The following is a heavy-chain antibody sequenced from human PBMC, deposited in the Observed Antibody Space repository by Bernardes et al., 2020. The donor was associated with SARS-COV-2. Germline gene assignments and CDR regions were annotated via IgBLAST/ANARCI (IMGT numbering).Heavy chain of an antibody. CDR3: ARGYISSVGTSFEY. CDR1: GFTFGSYT. J-gene: IGHJ4*02. Sequence: VGSLRLSCAASGFTFGSYTMNWVRQAPGKGLEWVSSISSGSTYIYYADSVKGRFTISRDNAKNSLYLQMNSLRAEDTAVYYCARGYISSVGTSFEYWGQGTLVTASS. V-gene: IGHV3-21*01. D-gene: IGHD1-1*01. CDR2: ISSGSTYI.